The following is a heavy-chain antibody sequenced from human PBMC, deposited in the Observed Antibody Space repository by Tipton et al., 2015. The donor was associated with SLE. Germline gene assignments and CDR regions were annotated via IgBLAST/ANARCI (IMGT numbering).Heavy chain of an antibody. D-gene: IGHD3-3*01. CDR1: GFTFSSYW. J-gene: IGHJ4*02. V-gene: IGHV3-7*01. CDR2: IKPDGSAT. CDR3: ARDVRYSDFWSSYSTDY. Sequence: GSLRLSCEASGFTFSSYWMNWVRQAPGKGLEWVANIKPDGSATFSVDSLKGRFTISRDNAKKSVYLEMNSLRAEDTAVYYCARDVRYSDFWSSYSTDYWGQGTLVTVSS.